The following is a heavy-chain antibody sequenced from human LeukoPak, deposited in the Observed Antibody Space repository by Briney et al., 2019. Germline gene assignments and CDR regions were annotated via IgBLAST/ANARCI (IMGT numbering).Heavy chain of an antibody. CDR1: GGSISSYY. D-gene: IGHD3-9*01. Sequence: SETLSLTCTVSGGSISSYYWTWLRQSPGKGLEWIGQIYYTGSTYYNPSLKRRVTISVDTSRNQFSLNLTSVTAADTAVYYCARGGTYNDILSFDPWGQGTLVTVSS. J-gene: IGHJ5*02. CDR3: ARGGTYNDILSFDP. V-gene: IGHV4-59*01. CDR2: IYYTGST.